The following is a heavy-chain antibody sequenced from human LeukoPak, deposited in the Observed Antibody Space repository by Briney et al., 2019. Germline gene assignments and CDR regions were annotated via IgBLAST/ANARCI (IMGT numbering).Heavy chain of an antibody. CDR3: ARDGKASPKGYYGDPTSYYYYGMDV. V-gene: IGHV3-23*01. D-gene: IGHD4-17*01. CDR2: ISASGRNR. CDR1: GFTFSNYA. J-gene: IGHJ6*02. Sequence: GGSLRLSCAASGFTFSNYAMTWVRQAPGKGLELVSVISASGRNRDYAGSVKGRFTITRDNAKNSLYLQMNSLRAEDTAVYYCARDGKASPKGYYGDPTSYYYYGMDVWGQGTTVTVSS.